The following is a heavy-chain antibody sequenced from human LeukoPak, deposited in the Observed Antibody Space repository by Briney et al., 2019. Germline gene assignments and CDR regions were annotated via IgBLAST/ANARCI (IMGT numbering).Heavy chain of an antibody. Sequence: SETLSLTCTVSGGSISSYYWSWIRQPPGKGLEWIGYIYYSGSTNYNPSLKSRVTISVDRSKNQFSLKLSSVTAADTAVYYCARCEYSSSRPFDYWGQGTLVTVSS. CDR3: ARCEYSSSRPFDY. CDR1: GGSISSYY. J-gene: IGHJ4*02. D-gene: IGHD6-6*01. CDR2: IYYSGST. V-gene: IGHV4-59*12.